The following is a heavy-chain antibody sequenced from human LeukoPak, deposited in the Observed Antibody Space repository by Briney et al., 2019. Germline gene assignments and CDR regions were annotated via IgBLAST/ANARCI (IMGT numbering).Heavy chain of an antibody. D-gene: IGHD3-22*01. Sequence: GGSLRLSCAASGFTFSSYAMSWVRQAPGKGLEWVSAISDSGGSTYYADSVKGRFTISRDNSKNTLYLQMNSLRAEDTAVYYCAKDDPYYYDSSGYHLFDYWGQGTLVTVSS. CDR1: GFTFSSYA. J-gene: IGHJ4*02. V-gene: IGHV3-23*01. CDR2: ISDSGGST. CDR3: AKDDPYYYDSSGYHLFDY.